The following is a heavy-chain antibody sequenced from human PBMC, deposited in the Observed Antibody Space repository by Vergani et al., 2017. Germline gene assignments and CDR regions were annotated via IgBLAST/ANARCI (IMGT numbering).Heavy chain of an antibody. CDR2: ISWDGGST. D-gene: IGHD7-27*01. Sequence: AASGFTFDDYTMHWVRQAPGKGLEWVSLISWDGGSTYYADSVKGRFTISRDNSKNSLYLQMNSLRTEDTALYYCAKDSAELTGYYYYYMDVWGKGP. V-gene: IGHV3-43*01. CDR1: GFTFDDYT. CDR3: AKDSAELTGYYYYYMDV. J-gene: IGHJ6*03.